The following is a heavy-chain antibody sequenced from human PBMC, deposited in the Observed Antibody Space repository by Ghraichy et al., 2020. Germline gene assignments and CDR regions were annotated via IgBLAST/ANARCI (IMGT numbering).Heavy chain of an antibody. V-gene: IGHV4-34*12. CDR1: GGSLSGHS. J-gene: IGHJ6*02. D-gene: IGHD3-3*01. Sequence: SETLSLTCGLSGGSLSGHSCTWVRQAPGKGLEWIGEILHGGNTNYNPSLKSRVSISVDMSKNQFSLTLTSVTASDTAVYFCARGLRFLEWSPDAYSYAMDVWGQGTTVTVSS. CDR2: ILHGGNT. CDR3: ARGLRFLEWSPDAYSYAMDV.